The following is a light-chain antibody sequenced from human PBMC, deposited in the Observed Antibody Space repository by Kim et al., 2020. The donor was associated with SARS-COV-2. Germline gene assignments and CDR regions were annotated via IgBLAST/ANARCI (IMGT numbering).Light chain of an antibody. V-gene: IGKV1-5*03. CDR2: KAS. CDR1: QSIDTW. J-gene: IGKJ4*01. Sequence: DIQMTQSPSTLSAFVGDRVTITCRATQSIDTWLAWFQQKPGRAPSLLIYKASTLESGVPSRFSGSGSGTEFTLTISSLQPDDFATYYCQQYYTYPLTFGGGTKLEI. CDR3: QQYYTYPLT.